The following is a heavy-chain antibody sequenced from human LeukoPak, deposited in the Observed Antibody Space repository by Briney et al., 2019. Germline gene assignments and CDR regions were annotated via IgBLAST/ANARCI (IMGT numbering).Heavy chain of an antibody. J-gene: IGHJ3*02. CDR1: GGSISSGSYY. Sequence: PSETLSLTCTVSGGSISSGSYYWSWIRQPAGKGLEWIGRIYTSGSTNYNPSLKSRVTISVDTSKNQFSLKLSSVTAADTAVYYCASLSSGSYRDAFDIWGQGTMVTVSS. CDR3: ASLSSGSYRDAFDI. D-gene: IGHD1-26*01. V-gene: IGHV4-61*02. CDR2: IYTSGST.